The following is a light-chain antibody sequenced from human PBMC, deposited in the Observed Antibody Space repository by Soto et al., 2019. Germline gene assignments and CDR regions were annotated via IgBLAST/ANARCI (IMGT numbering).Light chain of an antibody. J-gene: IGKJ1*01. V-gene: IGKV3-20*01. CDR1: QSVGSSH. CDR3: QQYGSAPWK. Sequence: ESVLTQAPGTLSLSPVEIATLSCRASQSVGSSHLAWYQQKPGQAPSLLMYGASSRATGIPDRFSGSGSGTDFNLTISRMEPEDFAVYYCQQYGSAPWKFGQGNKVDIK. CDR2: GAS.